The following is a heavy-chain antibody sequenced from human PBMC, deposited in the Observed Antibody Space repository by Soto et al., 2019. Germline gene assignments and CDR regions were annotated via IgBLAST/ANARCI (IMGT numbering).Heavy chain of an antibody. CDR1: GFTFSTFW. Sequence: EVQLVESGGGLVQPGGSLRLSCAASGFTFSTFWMHWVRQVPGKGPVWVSRINSDGNSTSYADSVKGRFNISRDNAKNTLYLQMNSLRAEDTAVYYCARGSNHFDYWGQGTLVTVSS. CDR2: INSDGNST. D-gene: IGHD4-4*01. CDR3: ARGSNHFDY. J-gene: IGHJ4*02. V-gene: IGHV3-74*01.